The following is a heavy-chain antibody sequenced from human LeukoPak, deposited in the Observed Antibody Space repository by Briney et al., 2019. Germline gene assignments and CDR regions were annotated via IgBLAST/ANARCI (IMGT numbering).Heavy chain of an antibody. Sequence: SGGSLRLSCAASGFTFSSYAMHWVRQAPGKGLEWVAVISYDGSNKYYADSVKGRFTISRDNSKNTLYLQMNSLRAEDTAVYYCARDWVQDGYDFWSGYLGGGFDYWGQGTLVTVSS. V-gene: IGHV3-30-3*01. CDR1: GFTFSSYA. D-gene: IGHD3-3*01. J-gene: IGHJ4*02. CDR2: ISYDGSNK. CDR3: ARDWVQDGYDFWSGYLGGGFDY.